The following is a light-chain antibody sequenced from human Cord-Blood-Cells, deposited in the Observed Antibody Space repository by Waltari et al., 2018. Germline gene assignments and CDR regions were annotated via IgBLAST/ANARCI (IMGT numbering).Light chain of an antibody. CDR3: QQSYSTPPT. V-gene: IGKV1-39*01. J-gene: IGKJ1*01. CDR1: QSISSY. CDR2: AAS. Sequence: DIQMTQSPSSLSASVGDRVNITCRASQSISSYLNLYQQKPGKAPKLLIYAASSLQSGVPSRFSGSGSGTDFTLTISSLQPEDFATYYCQQSYSTPPTFGQGTKVEIK.